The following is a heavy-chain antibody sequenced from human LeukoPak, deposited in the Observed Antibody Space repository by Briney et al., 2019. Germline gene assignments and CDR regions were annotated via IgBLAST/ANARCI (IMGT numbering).Heavy chain of an antibody. CDR2: ISGSGGST. V-gene: IGHV3-23*01. CDR1: GFTFSSYA. J-gene: IGHJ4*02. D-gene: IGHD5-24*01. CDR3: AKEVEMATIPWYYFDY. Sequence: GGSLRLSCAASGFTFSSYAMSWVRQAPGKELEWVSAISGSGGSTYYADSVKGRFTISRDNSKNTLYLQMNSLRAEDTAVYYCAKEVEMATIPWYYFDYWGQGTLVTVSS.